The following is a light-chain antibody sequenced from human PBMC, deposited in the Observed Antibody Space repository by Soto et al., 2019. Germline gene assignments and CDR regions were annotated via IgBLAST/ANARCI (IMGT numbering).Light chain of an antibody. CDR1: QTITRW. Sequence: DIQMTQSPSTLSASVGDRVTITCRASQTITRWVAWYQQKPGKAPKLLIYDGSTLESGVPSRFSGSRSGTEFTLSISSLQPDDFATYYCQQYNSYSWTFGQGTQVEIK. CDR2: DGS. CDR3: QQYNSYSWT. J-gene: IGKJ1*01. V-gene: IGKV1-5*01.